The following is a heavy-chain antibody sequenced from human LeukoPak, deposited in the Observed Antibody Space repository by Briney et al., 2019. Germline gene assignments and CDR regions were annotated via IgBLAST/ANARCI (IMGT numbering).Heavy chain of an antibody. CDR1: GFIFSNYW. Sequence: PGGSLRLSCAAFGFIFSNYWMQWVRQAPGKGLEWVANIRQDGSETYYVDSVKGRFTISRDNAKNSLYLQMNSLRAEDTAVYYCVRGGFYRYSGTSGDYWGQGSQVTVSS. D-gene: IGHD1-26*01. CDR2: IRQDGSET. CDR3: VRGGFYRYSGTSGDY. V-gene: IGHV3-7*01. J-gene: IGHJ4*02.